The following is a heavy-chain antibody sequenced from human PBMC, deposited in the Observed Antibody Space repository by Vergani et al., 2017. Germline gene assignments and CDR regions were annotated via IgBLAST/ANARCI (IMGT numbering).Heavy chain of an antibody. CDR3: AKGRWTYDYVCGSYLPDAFDI. CDR1: GFTFSSYA. D-gene: IGHD3-16*02. Sequence: EVQLLESGGGLVQPGGSLRLSCAASGFTFSSYAMSWVRQAPGKGLEWVSGISWNSGSIGYADSVKGRFTISRDNAKNSLYLQMNSLRAEDTALYYCAKGRWTYDYVCGSYLPDAFDIWGQGTMVTVSS. J-gene: IGHJ3*02. V-gene: IGHV3-9*01. CDR2: ISWNSGSI.